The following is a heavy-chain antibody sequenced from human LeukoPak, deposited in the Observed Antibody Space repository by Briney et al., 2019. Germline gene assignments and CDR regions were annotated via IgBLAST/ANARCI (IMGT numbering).Heavy chain of an antibody. D-gene: IGHD3-3*01. CDR1: GGSISSYY. Sequence: PSETLSLTCTVSGGSISSYYWSWIRQPPGKGLEWIGYIYYSGSTNYNPSLKSRVTISVDTSKNQFSLKLSSVTAADTAVYYGARVSDLEWSLDYWGQGTLVTVSS. CDR3: ARVSDLEWSLDY. J-gene: IGHJ4*02. CDR2: IYYSGST. V-gene: IGHV4-59*08.